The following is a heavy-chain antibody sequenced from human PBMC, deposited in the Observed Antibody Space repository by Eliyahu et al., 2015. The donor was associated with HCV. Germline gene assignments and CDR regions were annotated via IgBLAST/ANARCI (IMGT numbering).Heavy chain of an antibody. J-gene: IGHJ4*02. V-gene: IGHV3-11*01. D-gene: IGHD4-17*01. Sequence: FTISRDNAKNSLYLQMNSLRSEDTAVYYCARDLDYGDFYLDYWGQGTLVTVSS. CDR3: ARDLDYGDFYLDY.